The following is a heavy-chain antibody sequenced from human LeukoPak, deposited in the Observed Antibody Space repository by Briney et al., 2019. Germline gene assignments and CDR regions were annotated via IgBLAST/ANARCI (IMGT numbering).Heavy chain of an antibody. D-gene: IGHD3-10*01. CDR2: TNHSGST. J-gene: IGHJ4*02. CDR3: ARGAMVRGRYYFDY. CDR1: GGSFSGYY. Sequence: SETLSLTCAVYGGSFSGYYWSWIRQPPGKGLEWIGETNHSGSTNYNPSLKSRVTISVDTSKNQFSLKLSSVTAADTAVYYCARGAMVRGRYYFDYWGQGTLVTVSS. V-gene: IGHV4-34*01.